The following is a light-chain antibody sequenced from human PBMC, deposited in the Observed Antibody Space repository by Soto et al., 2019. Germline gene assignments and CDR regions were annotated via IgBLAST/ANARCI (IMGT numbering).Light chain of an antibody. CDR2: DVS. V-gene: IGLV2-14*03. CDR3: SSYTSSSTVL. Sequence: QSALTQAASVSGSPGQSITISCTGRSSDIGGYNFVSWYRQHPGTAPELLIYDVSNRPSGVSDRFSGSKSGNSASLTISGLQAEDEAEYYCSSYTSSSTVLFGGGTKLTVL. J-gene: IGLJ2*01. CDR1: SSDIGGYNF.